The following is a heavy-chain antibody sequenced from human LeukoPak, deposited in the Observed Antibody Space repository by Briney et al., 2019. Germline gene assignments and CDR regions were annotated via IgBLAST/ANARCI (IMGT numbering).Heavy chain of an antibody. CDR3: ARVLYTALDY. CDR2: IYSGGST. J-gene: IGHJ4*02. CDR1: GFTVSSNY. D-gene: IGHD5-18*01. V-gene: IGHV3-53*01. Sequence: GVSLRLSCAASGFTVSSNYMSWVRQAPGKGLEWVSVIYSGGSTYYADSVKGRFTISRDNSKNTLYLQMNSLRAEDTAVYYCARVLYTALDYWGQGTLVTVSS.